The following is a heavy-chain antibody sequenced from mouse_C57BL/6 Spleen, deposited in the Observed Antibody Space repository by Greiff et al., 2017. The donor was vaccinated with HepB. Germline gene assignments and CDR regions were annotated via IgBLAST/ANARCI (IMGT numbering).Heavy chain of an antibody. D-gene: IGHD2-4*01. CDR2: ISDGGSYT. CDR1: GFTFSSYA. CDR3: ARGIYYDYDGA. Sequence: EVKLVESGGGLVKPGGSLKLSCAASGFTFSSYAMSWVRQTPEKRLEWVATISDGGSYTYYPDNVKGRFTISRDNAKNNLYLQMSHLKSEDTAMYYCARGIYYDYDGAWGQGTSVTVSS. J-gene: IGHJ4*01. V-gene: IGHV5-4*03.